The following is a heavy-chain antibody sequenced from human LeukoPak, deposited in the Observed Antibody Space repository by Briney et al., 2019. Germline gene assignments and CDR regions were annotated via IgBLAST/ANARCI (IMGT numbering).Heavy chain of an antibody. V-gene: IGHV4-38-2*02. CDR1: GYSISSGYY. J-gene: IGHJ6*03. D-gene: IGHD1-1*01. CDR2: IRHSGST. Sequence: SETLSLTCTVSGYSISSGYYWGWIRQPPGKGLEWIGTIRHSGSTDYYPSLKSRVTISLDTSKNQFSLKLSSVTAADTAVYFCARGRVSSSTWYSTYYYYFYMDVWGKGTTVTVSS. CDR3: ARGRVSSSTWYSTYYYYFYMDV.